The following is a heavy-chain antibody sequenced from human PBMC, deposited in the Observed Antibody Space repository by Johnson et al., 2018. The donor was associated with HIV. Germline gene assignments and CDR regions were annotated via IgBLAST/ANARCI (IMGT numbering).Heavy chain of an antibody. J-gene: IGHJ3*02. CDR1: AFTFSSYA. CDR2: ISYDASNK. CDR3: ARVRGGTGHGAFDI. V-gene: IGHV3-30*04. Sequence: QVQLVESGGGVVQPGRSLRLSCAASAFTFSSYALHWVRQAPGKGLEWVAVISYDASNKYYADSVTGRFTISRDNSKNTLYLQMNSLRTEDTAVYYCARVRGGTGHGAFDIWGQGTMVTVSS.